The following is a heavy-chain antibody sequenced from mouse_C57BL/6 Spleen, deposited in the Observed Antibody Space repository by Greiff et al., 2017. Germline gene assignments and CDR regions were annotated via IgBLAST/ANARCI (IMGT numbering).Heavy chain of an antibody. CDR3: AREYYGNRGYFDY. D-gene: IGHD1-1*01. V-gene: IGHV1-52*01. Sequence: QVQLQQPGAELVRPGSSVKLSCKASGYTFTSYWMHWVKQRPIQGLEWIGNIDPSDSETHYNQKFKDKATLTVDKSSSTAYMQLSSLTSEDSAVYYCAREYYGNRGYFDYWGQGTTLPVSS. J-gene: IGHJ2*01. CDR1: GYTFTSYW. CDR2: IDPSDSET.